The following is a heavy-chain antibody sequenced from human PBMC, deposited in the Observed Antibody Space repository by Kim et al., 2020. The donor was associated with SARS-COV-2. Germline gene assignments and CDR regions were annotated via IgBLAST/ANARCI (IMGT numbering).Heavy chain of an antibody. Sequence: SETLSLTCTVSGGSIRSGGYYWSWIRQHPGKGLEWIGYIYYSGSTYYNPSLKSRVTISVDTSKNQFSLKLSSVTAADTAVYYCAREYSSGWAYFDYWGQGTLVTVSS. J-gene: IGHJ4*02. V-gene: IGHV4-31*03. CDR3: AREYSSGWAYFDY. CDR2: IYYSGST. D-gene: IGHD6-19*01. CDR1: GGSIRSGGYY.